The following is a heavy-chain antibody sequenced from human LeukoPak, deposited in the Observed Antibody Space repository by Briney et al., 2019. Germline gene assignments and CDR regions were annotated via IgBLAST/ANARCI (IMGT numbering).Heavy chain of an antibody. J-gene: IGHJ4*02. V-gene: IGHV3-21*01. CDR3: TRDATYYLRYGYFDY. CDR1: GFSFSDYN. Sequence: KPGGSLRLSCAVFGFSFSDYNMNWVRQAPGKGLEWVSSINNVASHIYYAGSVRGRFTISRDNAKNSVYLQMNSLRAEDTAVYYCTRDATYYLRYGYFDYWGQGTLVTVSS. CDR2: INNVASHI. D-gene: IGHD2/OR15-2a*01.